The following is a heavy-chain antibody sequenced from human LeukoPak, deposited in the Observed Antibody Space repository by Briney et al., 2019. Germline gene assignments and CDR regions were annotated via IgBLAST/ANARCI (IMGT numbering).Heavy chain of an antibody. J-gene: IGHJ4*02. CDR1: EFTFSSYS. Sequence: GGSLRLSCAASEFTFSSYSMNWVRQAPGKGLEWVSYISSSSSTIYYADSVKGRFTISRDNAKNSLYLQMNSLRDEDTAVYYCARTAYSGYEATFDYWGQGTLVTVSS. V-gene: IGHV3-48*02. CDR3: ARTAYSGYEATFDY. CDR2: ISSSSSTI. D-gene: IGHD5-12*01.